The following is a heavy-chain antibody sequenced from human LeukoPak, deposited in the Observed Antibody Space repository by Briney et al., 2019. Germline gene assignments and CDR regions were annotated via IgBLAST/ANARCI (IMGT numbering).Heavy chain of an antibody. Sequence: GASVKVSCKASGGTFSNYNINWARQAPGQGLEWMGRIISMASETNYAQEFQGKVTITADKSTSTTYMELSSLRSEDTAVYYCARATGTWGQDGFDIWGQGTMVTVSS. D-gene: IGHD3-16*01. CDR1: GGTFSNYN. CDR2: IISMASET. V-gene: IGHV1-69*08. J-gene: IGHJ3*02. CDR3: ARATGTWGQDGFDI.